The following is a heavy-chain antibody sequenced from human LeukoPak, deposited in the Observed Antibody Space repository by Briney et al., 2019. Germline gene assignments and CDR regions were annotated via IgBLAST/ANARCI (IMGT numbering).Heavy chain of an antibody. J-gene: IGHJ4*02. CDR1: GFTFSSYA. Sequence: GGSLRLSCAASGFTFSSYAMHWVRQAPGKGLEWVAVISYDGSNKYYADSVKGRFTISRDNSKNTLYVQMNSLRAEDTAVYYCAKYNWNDGDFDYWGQGTLVTVSS. CDR2: ISYDGSNK. D-gene: IGHD1-20*01. V-gene: IGHV3-30-3*02. CDR3: AKYNWNDGDFDY.